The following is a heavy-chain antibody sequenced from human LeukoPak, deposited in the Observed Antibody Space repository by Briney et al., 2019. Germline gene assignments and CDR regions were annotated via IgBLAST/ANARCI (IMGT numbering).Heavy chain of an antibody. CDR1: GYTFTSYG. D-gene: IGHD5-24*01. Sequence: ASVTVSCTASGYTFTSYGISWVRQAPGQGLEWMGWISAYNGNTNYAQKLQGRVTMTTDTSTSTAYMELRSLRSDDTAVYYCARRDSYNDAFDIWGQGTMVTVSS. CDR2: ISAYNGNT. V-gene: IGHV1-18*01. CDR3: ARRDSYNDAFDI. J-gene: IGHJ3*02.